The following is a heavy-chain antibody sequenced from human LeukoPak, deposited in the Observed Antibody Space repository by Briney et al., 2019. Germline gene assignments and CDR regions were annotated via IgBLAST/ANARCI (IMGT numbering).Heavy chain of an antibody. Sequence: RGGSLRLPCAASGLTFSSYEVNWLRQAPGKGLEWVSYITSSGSNIYYADSVKGRFTISRDNAKNSLYLQMNSLRAEDTAVYYCARDPWGGYFDYWGQGTLVTVSS. CDR3: ARDPWGGYFDY. CDR1: GLTFSSYE. CDR2: ITSSGSNI. J-gene: IGHJ4*02. D-gene: IGHD3-16*01. V-gene: IGHV3-48*03.